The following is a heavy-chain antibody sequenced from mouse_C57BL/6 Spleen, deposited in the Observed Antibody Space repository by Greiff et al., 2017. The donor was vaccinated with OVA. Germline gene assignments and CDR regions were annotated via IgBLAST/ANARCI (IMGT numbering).Heavy chain of an antibody. D-gene: IGHD1-1*01. Sequence: QVQLKQSGPELVKPGASVKISCKASGYAFSSSWMNWVKQRPGKGLEWIGRIYPGDGDTNYNGKFKGKATLTADKSSSTAYMQLSSLTSEDSAVYFCARHYGSVYAMDYWGQGTSVTVSS. CDR3: ARHYGSVYAMDY. J-gene: IGHJ4*01. V-gene: IGHV1-82*01. CDR1: GYAFSSSW. CDR2: IYPGDGDT.